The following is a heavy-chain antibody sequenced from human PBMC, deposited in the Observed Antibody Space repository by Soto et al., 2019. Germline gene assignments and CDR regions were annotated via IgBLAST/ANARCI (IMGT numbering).Heavy chain of an antibody. CDR3: AKSSQLWSWFDP. V-gene: IGHV3-9*01. J-gene: IGHJ5*02. D-gene: IGHD5-18*01. CDR1: GFTFDDYA. Sequence: GGSLRLSCAASGFTFDDYAMHWVRQAPGKGLEWVSGISWNSGSIGYADSVKGRFTISRDNAKNSLYLQMNSLRAEDTALYYCAKSSQLWSWFDPWGQGTLVTVSS. CDR2: ISWNSGSI.